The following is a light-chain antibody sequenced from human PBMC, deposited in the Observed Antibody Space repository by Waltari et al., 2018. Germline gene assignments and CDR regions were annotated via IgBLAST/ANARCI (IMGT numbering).Light chain of an antibody. V-gene: IGKV3-15*01. J-gene: IGKJ4*01. Sequence: EIVMTQSPATLSVSPGERATLSCRASQSVTSKLAWYQQKPGQAPSLLFYGASTRATGIPARFSGSGSGTEFTLTISSLQSEEFAVYYCQQYNNWPRTFGGGTKVEIK. CDR1: QSVTSK. CDR3: QQYNNWPRT. CDR2: GAS.